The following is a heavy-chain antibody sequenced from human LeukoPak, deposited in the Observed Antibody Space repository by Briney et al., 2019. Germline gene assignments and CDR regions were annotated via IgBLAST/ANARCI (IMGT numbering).Heavy chain of an antibody. V-gene: IGHV3-48*01. Sequence: GGSLRLSCAGSGFTFSTYGMSWFRQAPGKGLEWVSYISSSSSTIYYADSVKGRFTISRDNGKNSLYLQMNSLRAEDTAVYYCASQLGDASDIWGRGTMVTVSS. CDR3: ASQLGDASDI. D-gene: IGHD6-13*01. CDR1: GFTFSTYG. CDR2: ISSSSSTI. J-gene: IGHJ3*02.